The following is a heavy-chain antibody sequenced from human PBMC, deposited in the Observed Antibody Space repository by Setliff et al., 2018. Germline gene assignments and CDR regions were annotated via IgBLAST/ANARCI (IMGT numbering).Heavy chain of an antibody. CDR2: VDQGANT. CDR1: GFTFGAYT. CDR3: AKDRVPDGKWDFDS. D-gene: IGHD2-8*01. J-gene: IGHJ4*02. V-gene: IGHV3-23*01. Sequence: GGSLRLSCVASGFTFGAYTLTWVRQAPGKGLEFFSGVDQGANTYYGDSVKGRFTISRDNSQNTVYLQMTNLRVEDTAIYYWAKDRVPDGKWDFDSSGPGSLFTVSS.